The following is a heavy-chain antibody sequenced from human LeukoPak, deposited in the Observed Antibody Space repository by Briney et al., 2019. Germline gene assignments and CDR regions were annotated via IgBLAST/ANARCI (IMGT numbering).Heavy chain of an antibody. V-gene: IGHV3-20*04. D-gene: IGHD2-2*01. CDR1: GFTFSSYA. Sequence: LPGGSLRLSCAASGFTFSSYAMSWVRQAPGKGLEWVSGINWNGGSTNYADSVKGRFTISRDNAKNSLYLQMNSLRAEDTALYYCARGILGYCSTTSCYWEYFDYWGQGTLVTVSS. CDR2: INWNGGST. J-gene: IGHJ4*02. CDR3: ARGILGYCSTTSCYWEYFDY.